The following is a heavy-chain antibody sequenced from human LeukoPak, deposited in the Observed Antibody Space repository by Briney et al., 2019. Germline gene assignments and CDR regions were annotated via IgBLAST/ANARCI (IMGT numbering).Heavy chain of an antibody. Sequence: ASVKVSCKASGYTFTGYYIHWVRQAPGQGLEWMGWINPISGGTHYAQKFQGRVTMTRDTSITTAYMELSSLSSDDTAVYYFARVGMAAPGTGAFDYWGQGTLVTVSS. D-gene: IGHD6-13*01. V-gene: IGHV1-2*02. CDR3: ARVGMAAPGTGAFDY. CDR2: INPISGGT. CDR1: GYTFTGYY. J-gene: IGHJ4*02.